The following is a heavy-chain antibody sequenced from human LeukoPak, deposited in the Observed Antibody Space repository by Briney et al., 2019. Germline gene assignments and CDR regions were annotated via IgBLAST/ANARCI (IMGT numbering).Heavy chain of an antibody. CDR2: IKQDGSEK. Sequence: GGSLRLSCAASGFTFSSYWMSWVRQAPGRGLEWVANIKQDGSEKYYVDSVKGRFTISRDNAKNSLYLQMNSLRAEDAAVYFCAKTYRYCSGSGCYYQYMDVWGKGTTVTVSS. J-gene: IGHJ6*03. D-gene: IGHD2-15*01. V-gene: IGHV3-7*03. CDR1: GFTFSSYW. CDR3: AKTYRYCSGSGCYYQYMDV.